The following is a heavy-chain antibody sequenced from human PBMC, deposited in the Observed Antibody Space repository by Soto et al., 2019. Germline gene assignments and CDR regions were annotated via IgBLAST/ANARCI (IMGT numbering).Heavy chain of an antibody. D-gene: IGHD4-17*01. CDR3: ARRKPDGDYGHYYYYYMDV. Sequence: SGGSLRLSCAASGFTFSSYSMNWVRQAPGKGLEWVSYISSSSSTIYYADSVKGRFTISRDNAKNSLYLQMNSLRAEDTAVYYCARRKPDGDYGHYYYYYMDVWGKGTTVTVSS. V-gene: IGHV3-48*01. CDR2: ISSSSSTI. CDR1: GFTFSSYS. J-gene: IGHJ6*03.